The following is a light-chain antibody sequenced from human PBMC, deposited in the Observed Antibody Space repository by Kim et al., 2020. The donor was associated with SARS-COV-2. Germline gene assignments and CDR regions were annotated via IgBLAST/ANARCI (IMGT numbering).Light chain of an antibody. J-gene: IGLJ2*01. V-gene: IGLV3-19*01. CDR3: NSRDSNDNVV. CDR1: SLRSYY. CDR2: GKN. Sequence: SSELTQDPAVSVALGQTVRITCQGDSLRSYYATWYQQKPGQAPIVVIYGKNNRPSVIPDRFSGSSSGNTASLTITGTQAGDEADYYCNSRDSNDNVVFGGGTKLTVL.